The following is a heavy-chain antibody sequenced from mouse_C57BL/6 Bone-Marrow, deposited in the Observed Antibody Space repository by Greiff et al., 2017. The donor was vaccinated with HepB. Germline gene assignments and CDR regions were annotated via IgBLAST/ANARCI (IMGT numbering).Heavy chain of an antibody. CDR3: ARRFYYDYGFAY. CDR1: GYAFSSSW. CDR2: IYPGDGDT. J-gene: IGHJ3*01. Sequence: QVQLKESGPELVKPGASVKISCKASGYAFSSSWMNWVKQRPGKGLEWIGRIYPGDGDTNYNGKFKGKATLTADKSSSTAYMQLSSLTSEDSAVYFCARRFYYDYGFAYWGQGTLVTVSA. V-gene: IGHV1-82*01. D-gene: IGHD2-4*01.